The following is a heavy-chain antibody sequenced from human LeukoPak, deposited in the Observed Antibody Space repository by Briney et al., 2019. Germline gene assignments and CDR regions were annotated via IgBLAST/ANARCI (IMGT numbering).Heavy chain of an antibody. CDR1: GGSISSYY. V-gene: IGHV4-59*08. Sequence: SETLSLTCTVSGGSISSYYWSWIRQPPGKGLEWIGYIYYSGSTNYNPSLKSRVTISVDTSKNQFSLKLSSVTAADTAVYYCARGGIVGATMVPGAFDIWGQGTMVTVSS. D-gene: IGHD1-26*01. J-gene: IGHJ3*02. CDR2: IYYSGST. CDR3: ARGGIVGATMVPGAFDI.